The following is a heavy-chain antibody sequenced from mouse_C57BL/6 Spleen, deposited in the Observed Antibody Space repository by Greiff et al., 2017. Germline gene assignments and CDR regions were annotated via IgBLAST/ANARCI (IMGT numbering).Heavy chain of an antibody. D-gene: IGHD1-1*01. CDR1: GYTFTSYW. CDR3: ARGHYYGSSYDWYVDV. CDR2: IDPSDSYT. V-gene: IGHV1-69*01. J-gene: IGHJ1*03. Sequence: QVQLQQPGAELVMPGASVKLSCKASGYTFTSYWMHWVKQRPGQGLEWIGEIDPSDSYTNYNQKFKGKSTLTVDKSSSTAYMQLSSLTSEDSAVYYCARGHYYGSSYDWYVDVWGTGTTVTVSS.